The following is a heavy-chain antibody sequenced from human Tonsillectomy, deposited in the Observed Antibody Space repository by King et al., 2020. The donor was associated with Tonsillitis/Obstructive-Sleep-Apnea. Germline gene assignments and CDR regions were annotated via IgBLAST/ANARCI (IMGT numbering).Heavy chain of an antibody. Sequence: QLVQSGAEVKKPGASAKVSCKASGDTFINSYMHWVRQAPGQGLEWMGVINPSGSRTSDIQKFQRRVSMTRDTSTSTVYMELSSLTSEDTAVYYCASSPYDYWSGFDTGESDYNYLDVWGRGTTVTVSS. D-gene: IGHD3-3*01. CDR2: INPSGSRT. CDR1: GDTFINSY. J-gene: IGHJ6*02. V-gene: IGHV1-46*01. CDR3: ASSPYDYWSGFDTGESDYNYLDV.